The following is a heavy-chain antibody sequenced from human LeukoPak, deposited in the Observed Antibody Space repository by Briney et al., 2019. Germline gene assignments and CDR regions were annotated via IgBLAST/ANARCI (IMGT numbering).Heavy chain of an antibody. CDR1: GYSISSGYY. CDR2: IYHSGST. J-gene: IGHJ6*03. D-gene: IGHD4-23*01. CDR3: AGVSVVRAYYMDV. V-gene: IGHV4-38-2*02. Sequence: SETLSLTRTVSGYSISSGYYWGWIRQPPGKGLEWIGSIYHSGSTYYNPSLKSRVTISVDTSKNQFSLKLSSVTAADTAVYYCAGVSVVRAYYMDVWGKGTTVTVSS.